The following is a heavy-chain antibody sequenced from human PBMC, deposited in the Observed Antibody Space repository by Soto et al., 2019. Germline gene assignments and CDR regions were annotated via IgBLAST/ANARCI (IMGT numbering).Heavy chain of an antibody. D-gene: IGHD2-2*01. CDR2: ISPDGSGI. J-gene: IGHJ5*02. V-gene: IGHV3-7*01. CDR3: ATKVVIAGIGYVDH. CDR1: GFTLSTYW. Sequence: GGSLRLSCDASGFTLSTYWMSWVRQAPGKGLEWVANISPDGSGIYYGGSVKGRFTISRDNAKNSVYLQMNSLRAEDTSVYYCATKVVIAGIGYVDHWGQGALVTVSS.